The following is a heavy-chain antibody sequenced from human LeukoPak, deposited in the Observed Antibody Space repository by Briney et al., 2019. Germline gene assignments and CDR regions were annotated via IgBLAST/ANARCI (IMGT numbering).Heavy chain of an antibody. CDR2: IYYSGST. CDR1: GDSTSSDNYY. Sequence: SETLSLTCTVSGDSTSSDNYYGGWVRQPPGKGLEWIGNIYYSGSTYYNPSLKSRVTMSVDTSKNQFSLKLNSVTAADTAVYYCARGRPYSGGYHLDYWGQGALVTVSS. J-gene: IGHJ4*02. V-gene: IGHV4-39*01. D-gene: IGHD1-26*01. CDR3: ARGRPYSGGYHLDY.